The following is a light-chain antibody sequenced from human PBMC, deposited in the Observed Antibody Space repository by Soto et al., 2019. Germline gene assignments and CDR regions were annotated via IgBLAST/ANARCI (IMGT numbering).Light chain of an antibody. J-gene: IGKJ1*01. Sequence: DIQMTQSPSSLSASVGDRVTITCRASQSIRSYLNWYQQKPGKAPKVLIFAASSLQGGVPSKFSGSGSGTDFTLTISSLQPEDFATYYCQQSYSTPPWTFGQGTKVEIK. V-gene: IGKV1-39*01. CDR2: AAS. CDR1: QSIRSY. CDR3: QQSYSTPPWT.